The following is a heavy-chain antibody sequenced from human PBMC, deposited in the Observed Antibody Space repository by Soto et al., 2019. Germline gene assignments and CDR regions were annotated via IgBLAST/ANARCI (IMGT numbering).Heavy chain of an antibody. V-gene: IGHV3-33*01. CDR2: IRYDGSNK. CDR3: ARVKQGRGGYDSPFDY. CDR1: GFIFSSYG. D-gene: IGHD5-12*01. Sequence: QVQLVESGGGVVQPGGSPRLSCAPSGFIFSSYGMHWVRQAPGKGLEWVAVIRYDGSNKYYADSVKGRFTISRDNSKNTLYLEMNSLRVEDTAVYYCARVKQGRGGYDSPFDYWGQGTLVTVSS. J-gene: IGHJ4*02.